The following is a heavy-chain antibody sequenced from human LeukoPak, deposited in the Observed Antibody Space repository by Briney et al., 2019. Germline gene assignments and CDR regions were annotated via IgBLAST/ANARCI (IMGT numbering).Heavy chain of an antibody. J-gene: IGHJ3*02. D-gene: IGHD3-16*01. V-gene: IGHV3-21*01. Sequence: GGSLRLSCAASGFTFSSYNMNWVRQAPGKGLEWVSSISSSSNNIYYADSVKGRFTISRDNAKNSLYLQMNSLRAEDTAVYYCARGGDAFDIWGQGTMVTVSS. CDR1: GFTFSSYN. CDR2: ISSSSNNI. CDR3: ARGGDAFDI.